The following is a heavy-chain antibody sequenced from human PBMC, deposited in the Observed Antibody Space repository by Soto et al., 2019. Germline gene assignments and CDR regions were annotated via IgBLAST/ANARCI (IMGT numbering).Heavy chain of an antibody. J-gene: IGHJ6*02. CDR3: ARDGSTSWYSYDSHGMDV. V-gene: IGHV3-7*05. CDR1: GFTFRTYW. D-gene: IGHD5-18*01. CDR2: INLDGSEK. Sequence: EVQLVESGGGLVQPGGSLRLSCAASGFTFRTYWLGWVRQVPGKGLEWVANINLDGSEKNYVDSVKGRFTISRDNARNSFYLRMSSLRAEDTALYYCARDGSTSWYSYDSHGMDVWGQGTTVTVSS.